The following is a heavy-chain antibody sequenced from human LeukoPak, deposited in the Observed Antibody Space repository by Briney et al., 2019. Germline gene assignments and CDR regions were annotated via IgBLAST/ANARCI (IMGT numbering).Heavy chain of an antibody. CDR1: GGSISSGDYY. CDR3: ASAYCSSTSCYLVY. CDR2: IYYSGST. D-gene: IGHD2-2*01. V-gene: IGHV4-30-4*08. J-gene: IGHJ4*02. Sequence: SQTLSLTCTVSGGSISSGDYYWSWIRQPPGKGLEWIGYIYYSGSTYYNPSLKSRVTISVDTSMNQFSQKLSSVTAADTAVYYCASAYCSSTSCYLVYWGQGTLVTVSS.